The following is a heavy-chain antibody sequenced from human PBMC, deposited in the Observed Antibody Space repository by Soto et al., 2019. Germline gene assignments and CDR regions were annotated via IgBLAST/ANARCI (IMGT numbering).Heavy chain of an antibody. CDR2: IYYSGSS. Sequence: QGQLQESGPGLVKPSQTLSLTCTVSGGSISSGGYYWSWIRQHPGNGLEWIGYIYYSGSSSYNPSLKSRVTLSVDTSKNQSSLKLSSVTASDTAVYYCARDPPSYSSSSADDFDIWCQGTMVTVSS. CDR3: ARDPPSYSSSSADDFDI. D-gene: IGHD6-6*01. V-gene: IGHV4-31*03. J-gene: IGHJ3*02. CDR1: GGSISSGGYY.